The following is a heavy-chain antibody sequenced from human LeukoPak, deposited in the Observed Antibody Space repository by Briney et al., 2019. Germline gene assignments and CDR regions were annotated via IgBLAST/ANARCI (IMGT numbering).Heavy chain of an antibody. V-gene: IGHV3-30*03. J-gene: IGHJ2*01. D-gene: IGHD6-13*01. Sequence: AGGSLRLSCVASGFTLRSYGMHWVRQAPGKGLEWVAVISYDGSNKYYVDSVKGRFTISRDNSKNTLYLQMNSLRAEDTAVYYCARVGSSWPNWYFDLWGRGTLVTVSS. CDR3: ARVGSSWPNWYFDL. CDR1: GFTLRSYG. CDR2: ISYDGSNK.